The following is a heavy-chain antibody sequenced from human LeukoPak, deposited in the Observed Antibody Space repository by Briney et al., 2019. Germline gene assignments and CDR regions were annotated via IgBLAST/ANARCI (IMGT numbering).Heavy chain of an antibody. CDR3: ARDPVYYYDSSGSRIGYFDY. V-gene: IGHV3-30-3*01. CDR2: ISYDGSNK. J-gene: IGHJ4*02. CDR1: GFTFSSYA. Sequence: GGSLRLSCAASGFTFSSYAMHWVRQAPGKGLEWVAVISYDGSNKYYADSVKGRFTISRDNSKNTLYLQMNSLRAEDTAVYYCARDPVYYYDSSGSRIGYFDYWGQGTLVTVSS. D-gene: IGHD3-22*01.